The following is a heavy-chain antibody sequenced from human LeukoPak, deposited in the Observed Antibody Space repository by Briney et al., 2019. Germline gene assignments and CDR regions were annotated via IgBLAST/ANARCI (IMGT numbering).Heavy chain of an antibody. V-gene: IGHV1-18*01. Sequence: ISAYNGNTNYAQKLQGRVTMTTDTSTSTAYMELRSLRSDDTAVYYCARFDDYGDNRGDLDYWGQGTLVTVSS. J-gene: IGHJ4*02. D-gene: IGHD4-17*01. CDR3: ARFDDYGDNRGDLDY. CDR2: ISAYNGNT.